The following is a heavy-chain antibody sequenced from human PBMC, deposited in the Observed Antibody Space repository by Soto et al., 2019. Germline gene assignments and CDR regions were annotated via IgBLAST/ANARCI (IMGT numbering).Heavy chain of an antibody. CDR1: GYTFTSCY. D-gene: IGHD6-13*01. CDR3: AGVAAAGQGWFDP. CDR2: INPSGGST. Sequence: ASVKVSCKASGYTFTSCYMHWVRQAPGQGLEWMGIINPSGGSTSYAQKFQGRVTMTRDTSTSTVYMELSSLRSEDTAVYYCAGVAAAGQGWFDPWGQGTLVTVSS. V-gene: IGHV1-46*01. J-gene: IGHJ5*02.